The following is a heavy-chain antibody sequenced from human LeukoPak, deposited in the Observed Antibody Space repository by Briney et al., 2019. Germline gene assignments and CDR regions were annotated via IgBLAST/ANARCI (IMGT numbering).Heavy chain of an antibody. CDR3: AKDGGYCSSTSCRRDFDY. D-gene: IGHD2-2*01. CDR2: ISGSGGST. Sequence: GGSLRLSCAASGFTFSSYAMSWVRQAPGKGLEWVSAISGSGGSTYYADSVKGRFTISRDNSKNTLYLQMNSLRAEDTAVYYCAKDGGYCSSTSCRRDFDYWGQGTLVTVSS. J-gene: IGHJ4*02. CDR1: GFTFSSYA. V-gene: IGHV3-23*01.